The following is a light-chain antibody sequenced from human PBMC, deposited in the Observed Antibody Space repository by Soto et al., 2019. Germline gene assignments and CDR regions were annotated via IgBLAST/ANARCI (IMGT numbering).Light chain of an antibody. CDR2: DAS. V-gene: IGKV1-33*01. J-gene: IGKJ4*01. Sequence: DIQMTQSPSYLSASVGDRVTMTCQATQDITNYLHWYQQEPGKAPKLLIHDASNLETGVPSRFSGSGSGTDFTLTISSLQPEDIATYYCQQSDNLPFTFGGGTKVEIK. CDR1: QDITNY. CDR3: QQSDNLPFT.